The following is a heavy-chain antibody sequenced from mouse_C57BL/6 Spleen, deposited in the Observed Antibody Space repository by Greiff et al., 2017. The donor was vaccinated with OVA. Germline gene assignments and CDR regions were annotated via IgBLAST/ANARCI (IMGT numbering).Heavy chain of an antibody. D-gene: IGHD2-10*01. CDR2: ISSGSSTI. Sequence: EVQLVESGGGLVKPGGSLKLSCAASGFTFSDYGMHWVRQAPEKGLEWVAYISSGSSTIYYADTVKGRFTISRDNAKNTLFLQMTSLRSEDTAMYYCARSAYPYAMDYWGQGTSVTVSS. V-gene: IGHV5-17*01. J-gene: IGHJ4*01. CDR3: ARSAYPYAMDY. CDR1: GFTFSDYG.